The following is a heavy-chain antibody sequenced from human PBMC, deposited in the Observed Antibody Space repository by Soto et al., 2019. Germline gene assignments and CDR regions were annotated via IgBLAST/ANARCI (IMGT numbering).Heavy chain of an antibody. CDR3: ARGGSGYVWFNEF. J-gene: IGHJ4*02. D-gene: IGHD3-22*01. CDR1: GGLFSSYA. CDR2: IIPVFGTT. Sequence: QGQLVQSGAEVKKPGSSVKVSCKDSGGLFSSYAISWVRQAPGQGLEWMGGIIPVFGTTYYAEKFQGRVTITADESTKTAYMELSTLRSEDTAMYYCARGGSGYVWFNEFWGQGSLVTVSS. V-gene: IGHV1-69*01.